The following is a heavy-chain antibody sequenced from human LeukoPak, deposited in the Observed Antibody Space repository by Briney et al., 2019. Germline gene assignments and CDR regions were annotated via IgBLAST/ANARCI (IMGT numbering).Heavy chain of an antibody. J-gene: IGHJ6*03. CDR1: GFTFSSYW. V-gene: IGHV3-30*02. CDR2: IRYDGSNK. CDR3: ARGRRGYSYGRSTIYYYYMDV. D-gene: IGHD5-18*01. Sequence: PGGSLRLSCAASGFTFSSYWMSWVRQAPGKGLEWVAFIRYDGSNKYYADSVKGRFTISRDNSKNTLYLQMNSLRAEDTAVYYCARGRRGYSYGRSTIYYYYMDVWGKGTTVTVSS.